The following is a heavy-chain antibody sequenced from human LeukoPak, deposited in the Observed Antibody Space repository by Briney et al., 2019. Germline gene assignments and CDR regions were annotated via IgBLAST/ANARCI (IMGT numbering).Heavy chain of an antibody. D-gene: IGHD3-10*01. J-gene: IGHJ5*02. CDR2: MNPNSGNT. CDR1: GYTFTSYD. Sequence: GASVKVSCKASGYTFTSYDFNWVRQATGQGLEWMGWMNPNSGNTGYAQKFQGRVTMTGNTSISTAYMELGSLRSEDTALYYCARGRAMVRGVMGSWFDPWGQGTLVTVSS. V-gene: IGHV1-8*01. CDR3: ARGRAMVRGVMGSWFDP.